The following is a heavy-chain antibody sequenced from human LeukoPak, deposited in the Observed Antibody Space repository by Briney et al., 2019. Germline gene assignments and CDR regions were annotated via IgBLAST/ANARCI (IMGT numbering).Heavy chain of an antibody. CDR1: GFTFSSYG. CDR2: ISGSGGST. J-gene: IGHJ4*02. CDR3: AKEMFVVVAATPLNIDY. V-gene: IGHV3-23*01. D-gene: IGHD2-15*01. Sequence: PGGSLRLSCAASGFTFSSYGMSWARQAPGKGLEGVSAISGSGGSTYYADSVKGRFTISRDNSKNTLYLQMNSLRAEDTAVYYCAKEMFVVVAATPLNIDYWGQGTLVTVSS.